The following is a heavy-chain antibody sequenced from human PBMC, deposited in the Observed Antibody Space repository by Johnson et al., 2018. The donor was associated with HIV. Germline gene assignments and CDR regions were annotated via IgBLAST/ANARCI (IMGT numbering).Heavy chain of an antibody. CDR1: GFTFSSYG. Sequence: VHLVESGGGVVQPGGSLRLSCAASGFTFSSYGMHWVRQAPGKGLEWVAFIRYDGSNKYYADSVKGRFTISRANSKNTLYLQMNSLRAEDTAVYYCAKVGERYYDSSSWSGDAFDIWGQGTMVTVSS. V-gene: IGHV3-30*02. J-gene: IGHJ3*02. CDR2: IRYDGSNK. CDR3: AKVGERYYDSSSWSGDAFDI. D-gene: IGHD6-13*01.